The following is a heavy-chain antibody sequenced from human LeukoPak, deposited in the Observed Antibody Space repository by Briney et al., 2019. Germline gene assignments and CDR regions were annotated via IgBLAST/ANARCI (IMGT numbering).Heavy chain of an antibody. Sequence: PGGSLRLSCAASGFTFSSYATHWVRQAPGKGLEWVAVISYDGSNKYYADSVKGRFTISRDNSKNTLYLQMNSLRAEDTAVYYCARDSYSSSWYDIDYWGQGTLVTVSS. D-gene: IGHD6-13*01. CDR2: ISYDGSNK. CDR3: ARDSYSSSWYDIDY. V-gene: IGHV3-30*04. J-gene: IGHJ4*02. CDR1: GFTFSSYA.